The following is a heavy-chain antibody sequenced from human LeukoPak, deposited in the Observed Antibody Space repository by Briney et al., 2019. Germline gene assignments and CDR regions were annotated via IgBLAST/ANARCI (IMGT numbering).Heavy chain of an antibody. CDR1: GGSISSGDYY. Sequence: SQTLSLTCTVSGGSISSGDYYWSWIRHPPGNGLEWIGYIYYSGSTYYNPSLKSRVTISVDTSKNQFSLKLSSVTAADTAVYYCARDYDFWAGALDVWGQGTTVTVSS. J-gene: IGHJ6*02. D-gene: IGHD3-3*01. CDR3: ARDYDFWAGALDV. V-gene: IGHV4-30-4*01. CDR2: IYYSGST.